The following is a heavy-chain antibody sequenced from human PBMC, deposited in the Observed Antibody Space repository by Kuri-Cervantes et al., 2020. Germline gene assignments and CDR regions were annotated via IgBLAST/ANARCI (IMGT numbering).Heavy chain of an antibody. CDR1: GFTFSSYS. CDR2: ISSSSSTI. CDR3: TSYDYGDY. J-gene: IGHJ4*02. D-gene: IGHD4-17*01. Sequence: GESLKISCAASGFTFSSYSMNWVRQAPGKGLEWVSYISSSSSTIYYADSVKGRFTISRDNAKNSLYLQMSSLRDEDTAVYYCTSYDYGDYWGQGTLVTVSS. V-gene: IGHV3-48*02.